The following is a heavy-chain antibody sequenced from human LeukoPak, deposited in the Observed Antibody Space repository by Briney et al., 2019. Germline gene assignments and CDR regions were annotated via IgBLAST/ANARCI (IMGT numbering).Heavy chain of an antibody. CDR2: ISGSGGST. J-gene: IGHJ4*02. CDR3: AKDSVLRYFDWSVLPYFDY. CDR1: GFTFTSYA. D-gene: IGHD3-9*01. V-gene: IGHV3-23*01. Sequence: TGGSLRLSCAASGFTFTSYAMNWVRQAPGEGLEWVSAISGSGGSTYYADSVKGRFTISRDNSKNTLYLQMNSLRAEDTAVYYCAKDSVLRYFDWSVLPYFDYWGQGTLVTVSS.